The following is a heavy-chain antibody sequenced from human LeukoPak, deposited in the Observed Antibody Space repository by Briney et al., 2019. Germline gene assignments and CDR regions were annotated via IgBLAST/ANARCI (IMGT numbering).Heavy chain of an antibody. V-gene: IGHV3-21*01. CDR3: ARDRGS. D-gene: IGHD3-16*01. Sequence: GGSLRLSCAASGYTCSSYSMNWLRQATGKGLEWVSSIRSSSSYIYYADCVKGRFTISRDNAKTSLYLQMNSLRAEDTAVYYCARDRGSRGQGTLVTVSS. CDR2: IRSSSSYI. J-gene: IGHJ4*02. CDR1: GYTCSSYS.